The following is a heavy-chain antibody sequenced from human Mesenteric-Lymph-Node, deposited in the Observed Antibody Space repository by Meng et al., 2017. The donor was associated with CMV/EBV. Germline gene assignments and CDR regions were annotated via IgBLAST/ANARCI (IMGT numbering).Heavy chain of an antibody. CDR1: GLTFSSYS. J-gene: IGHJ4*02. V-gene: IGHV3-21*01. CDR2: ISSSTRYI. D-gene: IGHD4-17*01. Sequence: GESLKISCVTSGLTFSSYSWNWVRQAPGKGLEWVSSISSSTRYIYYAPSVKGRFTISKDNAKNSLFLQMNNLRDEDTALYYCARGGRGGYGDVGRDWGQGTLVTVSS. CDR3: ARGGRGGYGDVGRD.